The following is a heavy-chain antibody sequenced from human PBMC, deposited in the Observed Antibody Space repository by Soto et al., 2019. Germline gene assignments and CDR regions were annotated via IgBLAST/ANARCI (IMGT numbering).Heavy chain of an antibody. Sequence: SETLSLTCAVSGGSISSGGYSWSWIRQPPGKGLEWIGYIYHSGSTYYNPSLKSRVTISVDRSKNQFSLKLSSVTAADTAVYYCARGSYDSSGYDWFDPWGQGTLVTVSS. V-gene: IGHV4-30-2*01. J-gene: IGHJ5*02. CDR2: IYHSGST. D-gene: IGHD3-22*01. CDR1: GGSISSGGYS. CDR3: ARGSYDSSGYDWFDP.